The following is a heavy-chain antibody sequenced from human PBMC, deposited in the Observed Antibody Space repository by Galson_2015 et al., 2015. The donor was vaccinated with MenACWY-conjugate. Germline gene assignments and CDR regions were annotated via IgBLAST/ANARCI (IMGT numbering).Heavy chain of an antibody. CDR2: ISAYNGNT. CDR1: GYSFSDYG. Sequence: SVKVSCKASGYSFSDYGVSWVRQAPGQGLEWMGWISAYNGNTHYEQKFQGRVTVTTDTSTSTAYMEVRSLRSDDTAVYYCARDRGTGYSSTWSEGSFDYWGQGTLVSVSS. CDR3: ARDRGTGYSSTWSEGSFDY. J-gene: IGHJ4*02. V-gene: IGHV1-18*01. D-gene: IGHD6-13*01.